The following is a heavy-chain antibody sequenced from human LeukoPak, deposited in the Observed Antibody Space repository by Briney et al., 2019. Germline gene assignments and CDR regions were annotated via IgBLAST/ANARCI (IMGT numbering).Heavy chain of an antibody. CDR2: INSDGSST. CDR1: GFTFSSYW. J-gene: IGHJ5*02. Sequence: PGGSLRLSCAASGFTFSSYWMHWVRQAPGKGLVWVSRINSDGSSTSYADSVKGRFTISRDNAKNTLYLQMNSLRAEDTAVYYCARDDAGYSYDPRGWFDPWGQGTQVTVSS. V-gene: IGHV3-74*01. CDR3: ARDDAGYSYDPRGWFDP. D-gene: IGHD5-18*01.